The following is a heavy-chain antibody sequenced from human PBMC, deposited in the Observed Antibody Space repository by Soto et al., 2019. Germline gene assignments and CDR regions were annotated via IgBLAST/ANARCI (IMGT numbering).Heavy chain of an antibody. D-gene: IGHD3-10*01. CDR3: ARGPNYYESGSPSWSKAA. CDR1: GYTFTSYG. V-gene: IGHV1-18*01. J-gene: IGHJ5*02. Sequence: ASVKVSCKASGYTFTSYGITWVRQAPGQGLEWMGWISAYNGNTKSAQKFQGRVTMTTDTSTKTAYMELRSLRSDDTAVYYCARGPNYYESGSPSWSKAAWGQGT. CDR2: ISAYNGNT.